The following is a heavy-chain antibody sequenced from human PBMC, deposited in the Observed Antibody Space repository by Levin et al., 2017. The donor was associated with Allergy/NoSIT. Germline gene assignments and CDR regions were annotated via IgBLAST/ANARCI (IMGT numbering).Heavy chain of an antibody. D-gene: IGHD2-15*01. CDR1: GYTFTSYA. J-gene: IGHJ4*02. V-gene: IGHV1-3*01. CDR2: INAGNGNT. Sequence: ASVKVSCKASGYTFTSYAMHWVRQAPGQRLEWMGWINAGNGNTKYSQKFQGRVTITRDTSASTAYMELSSLRSEDTAVYYCAREVGDIVDGGFDYWGQGTLVTVSS. CDR3: AREVGDIVDGGFDY.